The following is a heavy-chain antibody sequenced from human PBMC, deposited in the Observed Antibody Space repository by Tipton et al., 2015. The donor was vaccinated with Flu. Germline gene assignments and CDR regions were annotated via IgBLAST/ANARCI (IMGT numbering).Heavy chain of an antibody. CDR2: IYHIGSP. V-gene: IGHV4-38-2*01. Sequence: LRLSCSVSGGSVGSPYCWGWVRRPPGKGLEWIGTIYHIGSPYYNPSLKSRLTISVDTSKNQFSLRLTSVTAADTAVYYCAKLVYFDSSGYYRYYFDYWGQGTLVTVST. CDR1: GGSVGSPYC. J-gene: IGHJ4*02. D-gene: IGHD3-22*01. CDR3: AKLVYFDSSGYYRYYFDY.